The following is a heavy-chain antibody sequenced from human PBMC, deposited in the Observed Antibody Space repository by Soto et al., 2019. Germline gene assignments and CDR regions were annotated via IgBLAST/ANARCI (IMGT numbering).Heavy chain of an antibody. V-gene: IGHV1-46*01. CDR2: INPSGGST. Sequence: ASVKVSCKASGYTFTSYYMHWVRQAPGQGLEWMGIINPSGGSTSYAQKFQGRVTMTRDTSTSTVYMELSSLRSEDTAVYYCAREKYYYDSSGYYVGTTFDYWGQGTLVTVSS. CDR1: GYTFTSYY. J-gene: IGHJ4*02. D-gene: IGHD3-22*01. CDR3: AREKYYYDSSGYYVGTTFDY.